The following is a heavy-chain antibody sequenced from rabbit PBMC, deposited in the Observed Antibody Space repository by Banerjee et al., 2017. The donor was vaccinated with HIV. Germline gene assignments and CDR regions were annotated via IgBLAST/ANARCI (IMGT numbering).Heavy chain of an antibody. D-gene: IGHD2-1*01. J-gene: IGHJ4*01. CDR2: IGVGSGGT. Sequence: QSLEESGGDLVKPGASLTLTCTASGFSFSNGYYMCWVRQAPGKGLEWIGCIGVGSGGTWFATWVKGRFTISKTSSTTVTLQMTSLTVADTATYFCAREFWDYDDDGNRLWGPGTLVTVS. CDR1: GFSFSNGYY. V-gene: IGHV1S40*01. CDR3: AREFWDYDDDGNRL.